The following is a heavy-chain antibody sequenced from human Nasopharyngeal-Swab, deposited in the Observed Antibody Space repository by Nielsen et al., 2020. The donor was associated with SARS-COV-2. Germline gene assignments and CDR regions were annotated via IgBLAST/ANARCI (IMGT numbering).Heavy chain of an antibody. CDR2: IIPILGIA. Sequence: SVKVSCKASGGTFSSYAISWVRQAPGQGLEWMGRIIPILGIANYAQKFQGRVTITADKSTSTAYMELSSLRSEDTAVYYCARDLPGYSSSWSYWGQGTLVTVSS. V-gene: IGHV1-69*04. J-gene: IGHJ4*02. CDR3: ARDLPGYSSSWSY. CDR1: GGTFSSYA. D-gene: IGHD6-13*01.